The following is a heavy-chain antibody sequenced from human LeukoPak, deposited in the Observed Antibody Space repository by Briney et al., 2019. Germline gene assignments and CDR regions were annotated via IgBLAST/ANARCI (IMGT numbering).Heavy chain of an antibody. Sequence: GGSLRLSCAPSGFTFDSYWMSWVRQAPGKGLEWVANIKEDGSGKYYVDSVKGRFTISRDNAKNSVYLQMNSLRAEDTAAYYCAREIGSAARGRWGQGTLVTVSS. V-gene: IGHV3-7*05. CDR2: IKEDGSGK. CDR1: GFTFDSYW. J-gene: IGHJ4*02. D-gene: IGHD6-13*01. CDR3: AREIGSAARGR.